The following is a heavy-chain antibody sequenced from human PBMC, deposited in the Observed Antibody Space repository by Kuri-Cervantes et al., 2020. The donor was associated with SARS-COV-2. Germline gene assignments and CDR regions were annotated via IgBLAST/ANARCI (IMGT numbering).Heavy chain of an antibody. CDR2: ISAYNGNT. D-gene: IGHD6-13*01. CDR3: ARDPRIAAPRKFWSDYYGMDV. Sequence: ASVKVSCKSSGYIFTTYYIHWVRQAPGQGLEWMGWISAYNGNTNYAQKLQGRVTMTTDTSTSTAYMELRSLRSDDTAVYYCARDPRIAAPRKFWSDYYGMDVWGQGTTVTVSS. J-gene: IGHJ6*02. V-gene: IGHV1-18*04. CDR1: GYIFTTYY.